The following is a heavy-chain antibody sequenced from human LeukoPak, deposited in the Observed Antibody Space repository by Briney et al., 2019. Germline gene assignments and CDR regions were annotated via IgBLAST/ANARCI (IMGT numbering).Heavy chain of an antibody. V-gene: IGHV1-69*06. CDR3: ATDCSFRAVQSLSGGSCYSVG. CDR1: GGTFSNYG. D-gene: IGHD2-15*01. J-gene: IGHJ4*02. Sequence: VKVSCKASGGTFSNYGICWVRQAPGQGLEWMGGIIPIFGTANYAQKFQGRVTMTEDTSTDTAYMELSSLRSEDTAVYYCATDCSFRAVQSLSGGSCYSVGWGQGTLVTVSS. CDR2: IIPIFGTA.